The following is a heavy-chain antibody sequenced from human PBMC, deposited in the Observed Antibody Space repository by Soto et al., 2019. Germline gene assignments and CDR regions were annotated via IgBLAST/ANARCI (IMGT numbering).Heavy chain of an antibody. Sequence: EVQLVESGGGLVQPGGSLRLSCAASGFTVSSNYMSWVRQAPGKGLEWVSVIYSGGSTYYADSVKGRFTISRDNSKNTLYLTMNSLRAEDTAVYYCARGFTVVVAAADAAFDIWGQGTMVTVSS. CDR3: ARGFTVVVAAADAAFDI. CDR2: IYSGGST. D-gene: IGHD2-15*01. J-gene: IGHJ3*02. V-gene: IGHV3-66*01. CDR1: GFTVSSNY.